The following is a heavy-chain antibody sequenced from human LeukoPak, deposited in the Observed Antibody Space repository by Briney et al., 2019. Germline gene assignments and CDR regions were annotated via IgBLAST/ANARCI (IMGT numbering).Heavy chain of an antibody. CDR2: IIPIFGTA. D-gene: IGHD3-22*01. Sequence: ASVKVSCKASGGTFSSYAISWVRQAPGQGLEWMGRIIPIFGTANYAQKFQGRVTITTDESTSTAYMELSSLRSEDTAVYYCAWGAYDSSGYHNYWGQGTLVTVSS. J-gene: IGHJ4*02. CDR3: AWGAYDSSGYHNY. V-gene: IGHV1-69*05. CDR1: GGTFSSYA.